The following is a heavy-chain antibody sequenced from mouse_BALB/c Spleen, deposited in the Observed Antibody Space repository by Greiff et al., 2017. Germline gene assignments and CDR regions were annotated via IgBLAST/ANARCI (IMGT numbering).Heavy chain of an antibody. V-gene: IGHV5-17*02. CDR2: ISSGSSTI. J-gene: IGHJ4*01. CDR1: GFTFSSFG. Sequence: EVQLVESGGGLVQPGGSRKLSCAASGFTFSSFGMHWVRQAPEKGLEWVAYISSGSSTIYYADTVKGRFTISRDNPKNTLFLQMTSLRSEDTAMYYCARSGYYGYAMDYWGQGTSVTVSS. D-gene: IGHD1-1*01. CDR3: ARSGYYGYAMDY.